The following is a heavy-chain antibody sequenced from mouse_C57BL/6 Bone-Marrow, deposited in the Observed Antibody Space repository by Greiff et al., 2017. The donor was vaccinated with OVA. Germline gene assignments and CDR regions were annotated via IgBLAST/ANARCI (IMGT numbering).Heavy chain of an antibody. V-gene: IGHV1-75*01. CDR1: GYTFTDYY. CDR2: IFPGSGST. Sequence: QVQLQQSGPELVKPGASVKISCKASGYTFTDYYINWVKQRPGQGLEWIGWIFPGSGSTYYNEKFKGKATLTVDKSSSTAYMLLRSLTSEDSAVYFCDRSGNCWFAYWGQGTLVTASA. J-gene: IGHJ3*01. D-gene: IGHD2-1*01. CDR3: DRSGNCWFAY.